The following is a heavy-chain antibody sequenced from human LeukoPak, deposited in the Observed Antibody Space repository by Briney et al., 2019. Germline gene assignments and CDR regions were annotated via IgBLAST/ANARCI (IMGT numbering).Heavy chain of an antibody. J-gene: IGHJ5*02. CDR3: AKSPRSAADNWFDP. V-gene: IGHV3-23*01. CDR1: GFTLSTYA. CDR2: ISAGGGST. Sequence: PGGSLRLSCAASGFTLSTYAMNWVRQAPGKGLEWVSGISAGGGSTYYADSVKGRITISRDNSKNTLYLQMNSLTVEDTAVYYCAKSPRSAADNWFDPWGQGTLVTVSS. D-gene: IGHD6-13*01.